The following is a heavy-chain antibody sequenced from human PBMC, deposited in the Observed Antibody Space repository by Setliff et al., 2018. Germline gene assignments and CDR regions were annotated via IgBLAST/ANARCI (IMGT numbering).Heavy chain of an antibody. Sequence: GESLKISCKASGYNFLDYWIGWVRQMPGKGLEWMGIIYPDDSDTRYSPSVQGPFTISADKSITTAYLQWSRLKVSDSGIYYCARGRRDGYKAGFDPWGQGTLVTVSS. D-gene: IGHD5-12*01. CDR3: ARGRRDGYKAGFDP. CDR2: IYPDDSDT. J-gene: IGHJ5*02. CDR1: GYNFLDYW. V-gene: IGHV5-51*01.